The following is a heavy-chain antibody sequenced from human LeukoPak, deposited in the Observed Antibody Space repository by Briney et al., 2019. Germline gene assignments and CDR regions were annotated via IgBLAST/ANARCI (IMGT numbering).Heavy chain of an antibody. CDR2: IYYSGST. J-gene: IGHJ4*02. CDR1: GGSISSCY. Sequence: SETLSLTCTVSGGSISSCYWSWIRQPPGKGLEWIGYIYYSGSTNYNPSLKSRVTISVDTSKNQFSLKLSSVTAADTAVYYCARSDDILTGYYPLWGQGTLVTVSS. V-gene: IGHV4-59*01. CDR3: ARSDDILTGYYPL. D-gene: IGHD3-9*01.